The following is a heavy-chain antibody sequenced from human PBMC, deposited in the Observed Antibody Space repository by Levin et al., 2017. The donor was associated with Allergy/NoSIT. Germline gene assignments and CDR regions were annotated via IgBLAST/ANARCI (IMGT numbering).Heavy chain of an antibody. CDR2: ISSSGDTI. Sequence: GGSLRLSCEVSGFTFSYYSMNWVRQAPGKGLEWVSYISSSGDTIYYADSVRGRFTLSRDNAKNSLYLQMISLRAEDTAVYYCARPPQWLGYMDVWGKGTTVTVSS. J-gene: IGHJ6*03. CDR1: GFTFSYYS. CDR3: ARPPQWLGYMDV. D-gene: IGHD6-19*01. V-gene: IGHV3-48*01.